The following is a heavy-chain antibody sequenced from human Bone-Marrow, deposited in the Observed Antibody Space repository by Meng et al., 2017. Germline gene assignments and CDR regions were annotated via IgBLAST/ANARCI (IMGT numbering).Heavy chain of an antibody. D-gene: IGHD6-19*01. V-gene: IGHV4-4*02. Sequence: VNTSGTLSLTCGVSGASVSSGYWWTWVRQPPGKGLEWIGEFHHSGTTNYNPSLRSRVTISVDTSKNQFSLRLTSVTAADTAVYYCAASPGWWRIDSWGQGTLVTVSS. J-gene: IGHJ4*02. CDR2: FHHSGTT. CDR3: AASPGWWRIDS. CDR1: GASVSSGYW.